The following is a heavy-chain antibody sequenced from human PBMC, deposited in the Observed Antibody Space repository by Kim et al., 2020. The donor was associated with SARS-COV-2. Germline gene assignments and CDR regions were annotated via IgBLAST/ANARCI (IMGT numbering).Heavy chain of an antibody. D-gene: IGHD6-13*01. V-gene: IGHV3-21*01. J-gene: IGHJ6*02. CDR3: ARDQQLAFPVLYGMDV. Sequence: SWKGRFTSSRENAKNSLYLQMNSRGAEDTAVYYCARDQQLAFPVLYGMDVWGQGTTVTVSS.